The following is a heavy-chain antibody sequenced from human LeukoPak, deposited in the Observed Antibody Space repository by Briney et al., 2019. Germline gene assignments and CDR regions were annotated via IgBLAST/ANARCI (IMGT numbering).Heavy chain of an antibody. CDR2: VTGSGGTT. CDR3: AKDTAQGDYYGSGSYHY. CDR1: GFTFRNSA. D-gene: IGHD3-10*01. V-gene: IGHV3-23*01. Sequence: GGSLRLSCAASGFTFRNSAMSWVRQAPGKGLEWVSAVTGSGGTTYYADSVKGRFIISRDNSKNTLYLQMNSLRAEDTAVYYCAKDTAQGDYYGSGSYHYWGQGTLVTVSS. J-gene: IGHJ4*02.